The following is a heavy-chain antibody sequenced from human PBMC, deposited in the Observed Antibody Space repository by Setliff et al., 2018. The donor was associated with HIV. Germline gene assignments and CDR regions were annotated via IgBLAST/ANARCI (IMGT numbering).Heavy chain of an antibody. CDR2: IYKSGTT. CDR1: GGSITSYH. Sequence: SETLSLTCSVSGGSITSYHWTWIRQSPGKGLEWIGYIYKSGTTNYKSSLKSRVTISADPSKNRFSLKVTSVTAADTAVYYCGRLSETAMASFDSWGQGTLVTVSS. CDR3: GRLSETAMASFDS. D-gene: IGHD5-18*01. V-gene: IGHV4-4*08. J-gene: IGHJ4*02.